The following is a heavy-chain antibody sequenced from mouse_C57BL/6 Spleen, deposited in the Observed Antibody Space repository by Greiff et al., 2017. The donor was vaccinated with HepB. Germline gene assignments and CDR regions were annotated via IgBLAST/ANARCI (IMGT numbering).Heavy chain of an antibody. CDR3: VRHDGNYYYYAMDY. V-gene: IGHV10-1*01. D-gene: IGHD2-1*01. CDR1: GFSFNTYA. J-gene: IGHJ4*01. CDR2: IRSKSNNYAT. Sequence: EVKLMESGGGLVQPKGSLKLSCAASGFSFNTYAMNWVRQAPGKGLEWVARIRSKSNNYATYYADSVKDRFTISRDDSESMLYLQMNNLKTEDTAMDYCVRHDGNYYYYAMDYWGQGTSVTVSS.